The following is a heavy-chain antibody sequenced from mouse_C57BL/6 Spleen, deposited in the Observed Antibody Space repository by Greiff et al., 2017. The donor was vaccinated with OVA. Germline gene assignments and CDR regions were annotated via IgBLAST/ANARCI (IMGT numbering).Heavy chain of an antibody. CDR2: ISSGSSTI. J-gene: IGHJ2*01. CDR1: GFTFSDYG. CDR3: ERFYGNYLDY. Sequence: EVKLVESGGGLVKPGGSLKLSCAASGFTFSDYGMHWVRQAPEKGLEWVAYISSGSSTIYYADTVKGRFTISRDNAKNTLFLQMTSLRSEDTAMYYCERFYGNYLDYWGQGTTLTVSS. V-gene: IGHV5-17*01. D-gene: IGHD2-1*01.